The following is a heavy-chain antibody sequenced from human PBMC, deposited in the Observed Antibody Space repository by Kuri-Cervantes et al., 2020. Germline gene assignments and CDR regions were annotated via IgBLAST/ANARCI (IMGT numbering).Heavy chain of an antibody. CDR2: INPSGGST. Sequence: ASVKVSCKASGYTFTSYGISWVRQASGQGLEWMGIINPSGGSTSYAQKFQGRVTMTRDTSTSTVYMELSSLRSEDTAVYYCAREARTVVTARAFDIWGQGTMVTVSS. CDR3: AREARTVVTARAFDI. V-gene: IGHV1-46*01. J-gene: IGHJ3*02. CDR1: GYTFTSYG. D-gene: IGHD2-21*02.